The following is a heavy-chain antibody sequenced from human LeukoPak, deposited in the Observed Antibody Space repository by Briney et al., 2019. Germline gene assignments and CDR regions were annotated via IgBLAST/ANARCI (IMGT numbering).Heavy chain of an antibody. CDR1: GGTFSSYA. Sequence: SVKVSCKASGGTFSSYAISWVRQAPGQGLEWMGGIIPIFGTANYAQKFQGRVTITADESTSTAYMELSSLRSEDTAVYYCARDTGIGTGYSSVSPIGYWGQGTLVTVSS. V-gene: IGHV1-69*01. CDR3: ARDTGIGTGYSSVSPIGY. CDR2: IIPIFGTA. D-gene: IGHD6-19*01. J-gene: IGHJ4*02.